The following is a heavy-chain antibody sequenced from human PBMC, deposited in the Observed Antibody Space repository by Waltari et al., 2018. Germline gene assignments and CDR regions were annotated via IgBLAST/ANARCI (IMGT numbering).Heavy chain of an antibody. D-gene: IGHD6-6*01. CDR1: GYTCTDYY. V-gene: IGHV1-69-2*01. CDR3: ATDLRWTYSSSSRGDD. Sequence: EVQLVQSGAEVKKPGATVKISCKASGYTCTDYYMHWVQQAPGKGLEWMGRVDPEDGETIYAEKFQGRVTITADTSTDTAYMELSILRSEDTAVYYCATDLRWTYSSSSRGDDWGQGTLVTVSS. J-gene: IGHJ4*02. CDR2: VDPEDGET.